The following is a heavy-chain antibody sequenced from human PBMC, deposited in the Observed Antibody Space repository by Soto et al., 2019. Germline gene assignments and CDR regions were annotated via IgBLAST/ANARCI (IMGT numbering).Heavy chain of an antibody. D-gene: IGHD2-15*01. J-gene: IGHJ4*01. CDR3: TTDSYCSVTIIRFDY. Sequence: EVQLVESGGGLVQPGGSLRLSCAASGFTFSYAWINWVRQAPGKGLEWVGRIKSRTDGGTTDFAAPVKGRFAISRDDAKNILFLQMNSLQIEDTAVDYCTTDSYCSVTIIRFDYWGRGALVTVSS. CDR1: GFTFSYAW. V-gene: IGHV3-15*07. CDR2: IKSRTDGGTT.